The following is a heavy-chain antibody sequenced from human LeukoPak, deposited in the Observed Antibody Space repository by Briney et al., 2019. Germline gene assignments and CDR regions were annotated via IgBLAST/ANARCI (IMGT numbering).Heavy chain of an antibody. CDR2: ISSSSSTI. D-gene: IGHD2-2*01. J-gene: IGHJ5*02. V-gene: IGHV3-48*01. Sequence: GGSLRLSCAASGFTFSSYSMNWVRQAPGKGLEWVSYISSSSSTIYYADSVKGRFTISRDNAKNSLYLQMNSLRAEDTAVYYCASSSSTSWWEADPWGQGTLVTVSS. CDR1: GFTFSSYS. CDR3: ASSSSTSWWEADP.